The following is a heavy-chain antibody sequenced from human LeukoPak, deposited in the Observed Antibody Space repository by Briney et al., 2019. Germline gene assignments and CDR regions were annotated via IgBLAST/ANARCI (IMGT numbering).Heavy chain of an antibody. V-gene: IGHV3-30*02. J-gene: IGHJ4*02. CDR1: GFTFSSYG. CDR3: AKTHRTTYYDILTGFFDY. D-gene: IGHD3-9*01. CDR2: IRYDGSNK. Sequence: GGSLRLSCAASGFTFSSYGMHWVRQAPGKGLEWVAFIRYDGSNKYYADSVKGRFTISRDNSKNTLYLQMNSLRAEDTAVYYCAKTHRTTYYDILTGFFDYWGQGTLVTVSS.